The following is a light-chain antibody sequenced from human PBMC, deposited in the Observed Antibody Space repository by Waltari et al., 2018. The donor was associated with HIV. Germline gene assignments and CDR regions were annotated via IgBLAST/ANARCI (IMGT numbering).Light chain of an antibody. Sequence: SYVLTQSPSVSVAPGQPARITWRPNAIGSKSVHWYQQKHGQAPVLLVFDVSDRPSGIPERFFGSNSGNAATLTISRVEVGDEADYFCQVWETSSDLRLWVFGGGSRLTVL. CDR1: AIGSKS. CDR3: QVWETSSDLRLWV. CDR2: DVS. J-gene: IGLJ3*02. V-gene: IGLV3-21*02.